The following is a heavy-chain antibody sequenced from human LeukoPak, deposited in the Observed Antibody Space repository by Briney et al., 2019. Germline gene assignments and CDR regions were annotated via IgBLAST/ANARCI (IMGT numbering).Heavy chain of an antibody. D-gene: IGHD3-10*01. Sequence: PGGSLRLSCAASGFTFSNAWMSWVRQAPGKGLEWVGRIKSKTDGGTTDYAAPVKGRFTISRDDSKNTLYLQMNSLKTEDTAVYYCTTDFDVRSYYNILSYYYGMDVWGQGTTVTVSS. V-gene: IGHV3-15*01. CDR3: TTDFDVRSYYNILSYYYGMDV. CDR2: IKSKTDGGTT. J-gene: IGHJ6*02. CDR1: GFTFSNAW.